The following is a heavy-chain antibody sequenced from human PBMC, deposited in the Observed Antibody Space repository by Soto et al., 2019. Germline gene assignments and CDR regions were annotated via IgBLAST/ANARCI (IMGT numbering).Heavy chain of an antibody. D-gene: IGHD1-1*01. J-gene: IGHJ4*02. CDR1: GFSLTNYV. CDR3: ASSFAGTTGTGIDY. CDR2: ISYDGSNK. Sequence: PGGSLRLSCAASGFSLTNYVMNWVRQAPGKGLEWVAVISYDGSNKYYADSVKGRFTISRDNPKNTLYLQMNSLRPEDTAVYYCASSFAGTTGTGIDYWGQGALVTVSS. V-gene: IGHV3-30*03.